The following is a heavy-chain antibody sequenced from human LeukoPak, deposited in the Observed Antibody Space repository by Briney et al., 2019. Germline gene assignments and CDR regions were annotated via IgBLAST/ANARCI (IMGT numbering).Heavy chain of an antibody. Sequence: ASVKVSCKASGYTFTSYGISWVRQAPGQGLEWMGWISAYNGNTNYAQKPQGRVTMTTDTSTSTAYMELRSLRSDDTAVYYCARGDMYYYDSSGYYPFDYWGQGTLVTVSS. D-gene: IGHD3-22*01. CDR1: GYTFTSYG. V-gene: IGHV1-18*01. J-gene: IGHJ4*02. CDR2: ISAYNGNT. CDR3: ARGDMYYYDSSGYYPFDY.